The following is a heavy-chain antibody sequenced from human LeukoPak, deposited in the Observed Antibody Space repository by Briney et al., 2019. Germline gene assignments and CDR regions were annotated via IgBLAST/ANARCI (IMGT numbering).Heavy chain of an antibody. Sequence: ASVKVSCKASGYTFINFAINWGRQAPGQRPEWMGWINAGNGNTRYSQKFQGRVTITRDTSASTAYMELSSLTSEDTAVYYCARGPRAAADDYWGQGTLVTVSS. D-gene: IGHD6-13*01. CDR3: ARGPRAAADDY. J-gene: IGHJ4*02. CDR1: GYTFINFA. V-gene: IGHV1-3*01. CDR2: INAGNGNT.